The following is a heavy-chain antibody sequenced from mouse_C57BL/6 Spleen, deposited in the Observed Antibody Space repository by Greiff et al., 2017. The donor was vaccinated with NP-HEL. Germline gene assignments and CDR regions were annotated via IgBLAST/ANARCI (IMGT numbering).Heavy chain of an antibody. CDR2: ISYSGST. CDR1: GYSITSGYD. CDR3: ARNWDGYFDY. Sequence: VQLQQSGPGMVKPSQSLSLTCTVTGYSITSGYDWHWIRHFPGNKLEWMGYISYSGSTNYNPSLKSRISITHDTSKNHFFLKLNSVTTEDTATYYCARNWDGYFDYWGQGTTLTVSS. J-gene: IGHJ2*01. V-gene: IGHV3-1*01. D-gene: IGHD4-1*01.